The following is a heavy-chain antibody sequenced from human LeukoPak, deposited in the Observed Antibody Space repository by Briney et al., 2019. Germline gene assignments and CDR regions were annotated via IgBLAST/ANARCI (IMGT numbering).Heavy chain of an antibody. D-gene: IGHD3-9*01. Sequence: GGSLRLSCAASGFTVSSNYMSRVRQAPGKGLEGGSVIYSGGSTYYADSVKGRFTISRDNSKNTLYLQMNSLGAKDTGVYYCARAGPYDISTGYYGAAFDIWGQGTMVTVSS. V-gene: IGHV3-66*01. CDR1: GFTVSSNY. J-gene: IGHJ3*02. CDR2: IYSGGST. CDR3: ARAGPYDISTGYYGAAFDI.